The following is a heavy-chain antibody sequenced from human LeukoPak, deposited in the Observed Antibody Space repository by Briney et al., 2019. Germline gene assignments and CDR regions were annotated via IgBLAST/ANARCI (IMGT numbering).Heavy chain of an antibody. Sequence: GGSLRLSCAASGFTFSSYAMHWVRQAPGKGLEWVAVISYDGSNKYYADSVKGRFTISRDNSKNTLYLQMNSLRAEDTAVYYCAKVDRDGYTTDWGQGTLVTVSS. CDR1: GFTFSSYA. D-gene: IGHD5-24*01. CDR2: ISYDGSNK. CDR3: AKVDRDGYTTD. V-gene: IGHV3-30*18. J-gene: IGHJ4*02.